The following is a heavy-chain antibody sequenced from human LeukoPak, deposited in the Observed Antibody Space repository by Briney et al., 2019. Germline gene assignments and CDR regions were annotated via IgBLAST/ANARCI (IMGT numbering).Heavy chain of an antibody. D-gene: IGHD5-12*01. Sequence: LSLTSAVSGGSISSSNWWSWVRQPPGKGLEWIGEIYHSGSTNYNPSLKSRVTISVDKSKNQFSLKLSSVTAADTAVYYCARVRVDIDYYYGMDVWGQGTTVTVSS. J-gene: IGHJ6*02. CDR1: GGSISSSNW. CDR2: IYHSGST. V-gene: IGHV4-4*02. CDR3: ARVRVDIDYYYGMDV.